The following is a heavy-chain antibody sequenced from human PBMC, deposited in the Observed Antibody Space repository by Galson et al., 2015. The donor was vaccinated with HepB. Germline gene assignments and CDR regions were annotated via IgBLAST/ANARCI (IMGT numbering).Heavy chain of an antibody. V-gene: IGHV3-21*01. CDR1: GFTFSSYS. J-gene: IGHJ6*02. D-gene: IGHD5-18*01. Sequence: SLRLSCAASGFTFSSYSMNWVRQAPGKGLEWVSSISSSSSYIYYADSVKGRFTISRDNAKNSLYLQMNSLRAEDTAVYYCIQGPRGYGMDVWGQGTTVTVSS. CDR2: ISSSSSYI. CDR3: IQGPRGYGMDV.